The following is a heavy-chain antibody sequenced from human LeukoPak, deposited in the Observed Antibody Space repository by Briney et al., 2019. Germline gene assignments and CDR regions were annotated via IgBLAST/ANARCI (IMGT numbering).Heavy chain of an antibody. CDR1: GGSISSGSYY. D-gene: IGHD6-25*01. CDR2: IYTSGST. J-gene: IGHJ6*03. V-gene: IGHV4-61*02. CDR3: AVIAARYYMDV. Sequence: SETLSLTCTVSGGSISSGSYYWRWVRQPAGKGMEWIGRIYTSGSTNYTPSLKSRVTISVDTSKNQFSLKLSSVTAADTAVYYCAVIAARYYMDVWGKGTTVTVSS.